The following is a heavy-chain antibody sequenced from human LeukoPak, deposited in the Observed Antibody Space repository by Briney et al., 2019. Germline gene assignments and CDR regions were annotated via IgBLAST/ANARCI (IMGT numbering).Heavy chain of an antibody. CDR3: ARGFNDFWSGSQLEY. D-gene: IGHD3-3*01. Sequence: GGSLRLSCAASGFIFSGYAMHWVRQAPGKGLQWLAVISYDGGKTYYADSVEGRFTISRDNSKSTVYLEINSLRSEDTAIYYCARGFNDFWSGSQLEYWGQGTLVTVSS. CDR1: GFIFSGYA. J-gene: IGHJ4*02. CDR2: ISYDGGKT. V-gene: IGHV3-30-3*01.